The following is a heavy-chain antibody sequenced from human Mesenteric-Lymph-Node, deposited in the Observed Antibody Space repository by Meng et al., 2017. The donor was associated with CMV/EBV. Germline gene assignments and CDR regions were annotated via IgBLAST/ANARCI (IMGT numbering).Heavy chain of an antibody. V-gene: IGHV1-18*01. CDR3: AREEDVVVVPVASRGSGAYNWFDS. CDR1: GYTFTSYG. Sequence: ASVKVSCKASGYTFTSYGISWVRQAPGQGLEWMGWISAYNGNTNYAQKLQGRVTMTTDTSTSTAYMELRSLRSDDTAVYYCAREEDVVVVPVASRGSGAYNWFDSWGQGTLVTVSS. CDR2: ISAYNGNT. J-gene: IGHJ5*01. D-gene: IGHD2-2*01.